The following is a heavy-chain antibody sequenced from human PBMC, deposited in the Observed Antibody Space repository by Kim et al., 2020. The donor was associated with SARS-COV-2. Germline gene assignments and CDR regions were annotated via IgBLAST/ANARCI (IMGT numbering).Heavy chain of an antibody. J-gene: IGHJ4*02. CDR3: ARSPYNQGYYFDY. Sequence: SETLSLTCAVYGGSFSGYYWSWIRQPPGKGLEWIGEINHSGSTNYNPSLKSRVTISVDTSKNQFSLKLSSVTAADTAVYYCARSPYNQGYYFDYWGQGTLVTVSS. CDR1: GGSFSGYY. D-gene: IGHD1-20*01. CDR2: INHSGST. V-gene: IGHV4-34*01.